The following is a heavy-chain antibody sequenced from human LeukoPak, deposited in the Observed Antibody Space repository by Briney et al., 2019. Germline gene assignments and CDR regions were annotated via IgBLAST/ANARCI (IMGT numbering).Heavy chain of an antibody. D-gene: IGHD4-17*01. Sequence: GGSLRLSCAASWFTVSSNYMSWVRQAPGKGLEWVSVIYSGGTTYYADSVKGRFTISRDNSNNTLYLQMNSLRAEDTAVYYCARGPVTRFEIWGQGTMVTVSS. CDR1: WFTVSSNY. V-gene: IGHV3-53*01. CDR2: IYSGGTT. J-gene: IGHJ3*02. CDR3: ARGPVTRFEI.